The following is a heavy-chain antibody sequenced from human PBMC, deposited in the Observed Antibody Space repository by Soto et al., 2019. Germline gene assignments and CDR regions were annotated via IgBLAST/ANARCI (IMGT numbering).Heavy chain of an antibody. D-gene: IGHD6-13*01. CDR3: ARGWSSSWPY. Sequence: SETLSLTCTVSSDSVSHYFWSWIRQAPGKGLEWIAFKYDTGSTNYNPSLKGRVSISVDASTNQISLTVNSVTAADTAVYYCARGWSSSWPYWGQGILVTVS. J-gene: IGHJ4*02. V-gene: IGHV4-59*02. CDR2: KYDTGST. CDR1: SDSVSHYF.